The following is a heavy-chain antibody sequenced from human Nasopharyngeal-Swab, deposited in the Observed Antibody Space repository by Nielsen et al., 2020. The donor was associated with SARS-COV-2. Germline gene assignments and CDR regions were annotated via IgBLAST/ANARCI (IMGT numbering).Heavy chain of an antibody. V-gene: IGHV4-61*01. CDR2: IYYSGST. CDR3: ARETTVTTLGTIDY. CDR1: GGSVSSGSYY. Sequence: SETLSLTCTVSGGSVSSGSYYWSWIRQPPGKGLEWIGYIYYSGSTNYNPSLKSRVTISVDTSKNQFSLKLSSVTAADTAVYYCARETTVTTLGTIDYWGQGTLVTVSS. J-gene: IGHJ4*02. D-gene: IGHD4-17*01.